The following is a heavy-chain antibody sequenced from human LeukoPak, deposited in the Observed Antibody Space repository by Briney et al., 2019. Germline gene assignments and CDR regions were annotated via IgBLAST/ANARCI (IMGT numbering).Heavy chain of an antibody. CDR3: ARDAYGSGFYGMDV. Sequence: PSETLSLTCTVSGGSISSYYWSWIRQPPGKGLEWIGYIYYSGSTNYNPSLKSRVTISVDRSKNQFSLKLSSVTAADTAVYYCARDAYGSGFYGMDVWGQGTTVTVSS. CDR2: IYYSGST. V-gene: IGHV4-59*12. J-gene: IGHJ6*02. CDR1: GGSISSYY. D-gene: IGHD3-10*01.